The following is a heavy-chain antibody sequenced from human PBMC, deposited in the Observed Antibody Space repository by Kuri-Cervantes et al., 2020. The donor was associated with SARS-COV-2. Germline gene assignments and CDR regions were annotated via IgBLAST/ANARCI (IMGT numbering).Heavy chain of an antibody. CDR1: GFTFSSYG. CDR3: AKDGYCSSTSCRPWFDP. Sequence: GESLKISCAASGFTFSSYGMHWVRQAPGKGLEWVAVISYDGSNKYYADSVKGRFTISRDNSKNTLYLQMNSLRAEDTAVYYCAKDGYCSSTSCRPWFDPWGQGTLVTVSS. V-gene: IGHV3-30*18. J-gene: IGHJ5*02. D-gene: IGHD2-2*03. CDR2: ISYDGSNK.